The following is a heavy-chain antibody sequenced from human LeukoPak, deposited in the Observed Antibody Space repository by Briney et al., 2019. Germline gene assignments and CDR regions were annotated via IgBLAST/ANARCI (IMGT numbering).Heavy chain of an antibody. D-gene: IGHD2-2*01. CDR3: ARADGYCSSTSCYRYYYMDV. V-gene: IGHV4-31*03. CDR2: IYYSGST. J-gene: IGHJ6*03. CDR1: GGSISSGGYY. Sequence: PSETLSLTCTVSGGSISSGGYYWSWIRQHPGKGLEWIGYIYYSGSTYYNPSLKSRVTILVDTSKNQFSLKLSSVTAADTAVYYCARADGYCSSTSCYRYYYMDVWGKGTTVTVSS.